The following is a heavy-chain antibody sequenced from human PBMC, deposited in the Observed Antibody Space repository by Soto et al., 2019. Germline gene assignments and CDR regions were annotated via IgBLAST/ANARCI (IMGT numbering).Heavy chain of an antibody. D-gene: IGHD4-17*01. CDR1: GYSFTSYW. J-gene: IGHJ6*02. CDR3: ARSTVTTYYYYGMDV. V-gene: IGHV5-51*01. CDR2: IYPGDSDT. Sequence: GESLKISCKGSGYSFTSYWIGWVRQMPGKGLEWMGIIYPGDSDTRYSPSFQGQVTISAAKSISTAYLQWSSLKASDTAMYYCARSTVTTYYYYGMDVWGQGTTVTVSS.